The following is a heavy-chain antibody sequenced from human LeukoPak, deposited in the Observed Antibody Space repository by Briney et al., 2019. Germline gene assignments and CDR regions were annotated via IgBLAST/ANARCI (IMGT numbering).Heavy chain of an antibody. CDR1: GLSLSVNY. D-gene: IGHD2-2*02. Sequence: GGSLRLSCAASGLSLSVNYMTWVRQSPGKGLEWLSNIYRDGNTYYADSVNGRFSISRDDYKNTLYLEMNSLRAEDTALYYCARYTFRAVDIWGQGSMVTISS. CDR3: ARYTFRAVDI. CDR2: IYRDGNT. V-gene: IGHV3-53*01. J-gene: IGHJ3*02.